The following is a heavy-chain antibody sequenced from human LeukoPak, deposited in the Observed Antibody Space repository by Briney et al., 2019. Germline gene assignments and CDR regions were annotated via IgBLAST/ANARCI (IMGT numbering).Heavy chain of an antibody. CDR2: ISAYNGNT. Sequence: ASVKVSCKASGYTFTSYGISWVRQAPGQGLEWMGWISAYNGNTNYAQKLQGRVTMTTDTSTSTAYMELRSLRSDDTAVYYCAREPNRRARWQKKGNWYFDLWGRGPLVTVSS. CDR1: GYTFTSYG. J-gene: IGHJ2*01. V-gene: IGHV1-18*01. D-gene: IGHD5-24*01. CDR3: AREPNRRARWQKKGNWYFDL.